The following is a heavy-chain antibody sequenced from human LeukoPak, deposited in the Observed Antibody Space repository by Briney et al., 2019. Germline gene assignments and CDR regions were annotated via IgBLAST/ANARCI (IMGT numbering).Heavy chain of an antibody. Sequence: SETLSLTCTVSGGSISSSAYYWGWIRQPPGKGLEWIGSMYYSGSAYYNPSLKSRVTISVDTSTNQFSLKLNSVTAADTAVYYCARDMVTTGMDVWGQGTTVTVSS. CDR1: GGSISSSAYY. CDR3: ARDMVTTGMDV. J-gene: IGHJ6*02. V-gene: IGHV4-39*07. CDR2: MYYSGSA. D-gene: IGHD4-17*01.